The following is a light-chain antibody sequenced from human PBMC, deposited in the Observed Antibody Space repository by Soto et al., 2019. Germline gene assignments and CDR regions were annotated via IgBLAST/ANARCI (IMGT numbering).Light chain of an antibody. CDR3: QQYANLPPFT. Sequence: DIQMTQSPSSLSASVGDRVTITCQASQDMSNYLNWYQQKPGKAPKLLIYDASNLETGVASRFSGSGSGTDFTFTISSLQPEDIATYYCQQYANLPPFTFGPGTKVDIK. J-gene: IGKJ3*01. V-gene: IGKV1-33*01. CDR1: QDMSNY. CDR2: DAS.